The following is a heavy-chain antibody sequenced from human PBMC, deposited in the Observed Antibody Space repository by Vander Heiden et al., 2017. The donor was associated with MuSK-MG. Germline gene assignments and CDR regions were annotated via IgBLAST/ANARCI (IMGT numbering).Heavy chain of an antibody. J-gene: IGHJ4*02. CDR1: GGSISSYY. CDR3: ARTTDDYGSGSYFFDD. D-gene: IGHD3-10*01. V-gene: IGHV4-59*01. Sequence: QVQLQESGPGLVKPSETLSLTCTVSGGSISSYYWSWIRQPPGKGLEWIGYIYYSGSTNYNPARKSRVTISVDTSKNQFALKLSSVTAAETAVYYCARTTDDYGSGSYFFDDWGQGTLVTVSS. CDR2: IYYSGST.